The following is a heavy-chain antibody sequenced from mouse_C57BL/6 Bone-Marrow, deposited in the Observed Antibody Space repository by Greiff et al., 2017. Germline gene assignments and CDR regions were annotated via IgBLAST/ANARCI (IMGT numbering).Heavy chain of an antibody. CDR2: IDPSDSYT. CDR3: ARGWPFAY. J-gene: IGHJ3*01. CDR1: GYTFTSYW. D-gene: IGHD2-3*01. Sequence: QVQLQQPGAELVLPGASVKLSCKASGYTFTSYWMHWVKQRPGQGLEWIGEIDPSDSYTNYNQKFKGKSTLTVDKSSSTAYMQLSSLTSEDSAVYYCARGWPFAYWGQGTLVTVSA. V-gene: IGHV1-69*01.